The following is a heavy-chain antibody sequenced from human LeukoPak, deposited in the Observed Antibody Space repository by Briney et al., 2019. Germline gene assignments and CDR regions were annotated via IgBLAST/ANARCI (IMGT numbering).Heavy chain of an antibody. CDR2: IVGNGDST. D-gene: IGHD1-26*01. Sequence: GGSLRLSCAASGFTFANYPMSWVRQAPGKGLEWVSTIVGNGDSTYYADSVKGRFAISRDNSKNTLYLQMSSLRDEDTAVYYCARQYSGSVRYFQHWGQGTLVTVSS. J-gene: IGHJ1*01. V-gene: IGHV3-23*01. CDR1: GFTFANYP. CDR3: ARQYSGSVRYFQH.